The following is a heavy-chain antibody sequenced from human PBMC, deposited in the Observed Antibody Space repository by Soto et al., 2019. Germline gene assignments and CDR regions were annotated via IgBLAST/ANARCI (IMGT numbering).Heavy chain of an antibody. D-gene: IGHD6-6*01. CDR3: VRENRQLVIDYFDY. CDR2: MSSSNNYI. CDR1: GFTFSTYS. J-gene: IGHJ4*02. V-gene: IGHV3-21*01. Sequence: PGGSLRLSCAASGFTFSTYSMNWVRQAPGKGLEWVSSMSSSNNYIYYAESVKGRSTISRDNAKSSLYLQMNSLRAEDTAVYYCVRENRQLVIDYFDYWGLGTLVTVSS.